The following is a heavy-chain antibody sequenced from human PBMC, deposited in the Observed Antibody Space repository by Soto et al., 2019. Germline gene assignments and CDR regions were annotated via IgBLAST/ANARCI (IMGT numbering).Heavy chain of an antibody. V-gene: IGHV1-69*01. CDR3: ARGVHYDSSGYYYFY. CDR1: GGTFSTYA. Sequence: SVKVSCKASGGTFSTYAIDWVRQAPGQGLEWMGGIIPLFGTAKYAQNFQGRITITADESTDTAYMELRSLRSQDTAVYYCARGVHYDSSGYYYFYWGQGTLVTVSS. J-gene: IGHJ4*02. CDR2: IIPLFGTA. D-gene: IGHD3-22*01.